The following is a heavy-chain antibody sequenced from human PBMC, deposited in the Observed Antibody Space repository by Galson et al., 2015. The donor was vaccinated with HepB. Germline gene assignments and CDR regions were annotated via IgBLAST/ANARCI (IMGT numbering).Heavy chain of an antibody. V-gene: IGHV1-2*02. J-gene: IGHJ6*02. CDR1: GYTFTDHY. CDR2: IDPNNGGV. D-gene: IGHD3-10*01. Sequence: SVKVSCKASGYTFTDHYMHWARQAPGQGLEWMGWIDPNNGGVRYAQKFQGRVSMTSDTSISTAYMELSSLTSDDTAVFYCLRGRVVRGGDDLDVWGQGTTVIVSS. CDR3: LRGRVVRGGDDLDV.